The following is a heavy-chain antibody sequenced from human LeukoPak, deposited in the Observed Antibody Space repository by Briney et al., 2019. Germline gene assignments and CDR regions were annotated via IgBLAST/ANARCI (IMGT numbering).Heavy chain of an antibody. D-gene: IGHD2-2*01. J-gene: IGHJ4*02. CDR1: GGTFSSYA. CDR2: IIPIFGTA. CDR3: ARGYCSSTSCSFDY. Sequence: GASVKVSCKASGGTFSSYAISWVRQAPGQGLEWMGGIIPIFGTANYAQKFQGRVTITTDESTSTAYMELSSLRSEDTAVYYCARGYCSSTSCSFDYWGQGTLVTVSS. V-gene: IGHV1-69*05.